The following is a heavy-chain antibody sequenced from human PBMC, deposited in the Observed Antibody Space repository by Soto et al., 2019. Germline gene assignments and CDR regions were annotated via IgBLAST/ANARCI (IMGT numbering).Heavy chain of an antibody. CDR3: ARDRAYYYDSSGYYGWFDP. V-gene: IGHV3-48*02. CDR1: GFTFSSYS. D-gene: IGHD3-22*01. J-gene: IGHJ5*02. CDR2: ISSSSSTI. Sequence: GGSLRLSCAASGFTFSSYSMNWVRQAPGKGLEWVSYISSSSSTIYYADSVKGRFTISRDNAKNSLYLQMNSLRDEDTAVYYCARDRAYYYDSSGYYGWFDPWGQGTLVTVYS.